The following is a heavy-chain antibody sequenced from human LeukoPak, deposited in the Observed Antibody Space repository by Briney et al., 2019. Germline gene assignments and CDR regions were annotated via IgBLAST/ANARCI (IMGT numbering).Heavy chain of an antibody. CDR3: ARTKDSSGWYFDY. D-gene: IGHD6-19*01. J-gene: IGHJ4*02. V-gene: IGHV3-53*01. CDR2: IYSAGSA. CDR1: EFTVSSNY. Sequence: GGSLRLSCAVSEFTVSSNYMSWVRQAPGKGLEWVSLIYSAGSAYYADFVKGRFTISRDNSKSMLYLQMNSLRAEDTAVYYCARTKDSSGWYFDYWGQGTLVTVSS.